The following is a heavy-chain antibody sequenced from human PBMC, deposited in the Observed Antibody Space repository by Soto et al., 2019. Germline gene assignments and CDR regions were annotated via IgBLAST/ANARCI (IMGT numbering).Heavy chain of an antibody. J-gene: IGHJ6*02. CDR2: FDPEDGET. CDR1: GYTLTELS. CDR3: ATDPTGGDYYYGMDV. Sequence: ASVKVSCKVSGYTLTELSMHWVRQAPGKGLEWMGGFDPEDGETIYAQKFRGRVTMTEDTSTDTAYMELSSLRSEDTAVYYCATDPTGGDYYYGMDVWGQGTTVTVSS. V-gene: IGHV1-24*01. D-gene: IGHD1-26*01.